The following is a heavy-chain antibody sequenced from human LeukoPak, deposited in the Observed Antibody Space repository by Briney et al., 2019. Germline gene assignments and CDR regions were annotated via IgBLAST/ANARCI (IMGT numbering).Heavy chain of an antibody. J-gene: IGHJ5*02. CDR2: INGRGDNT. CDR3: AKDRVSPGFNLFDP. D-gene: IGHD3-16*01. V-gene: IGHV3-23*01. Sequence: GGSLRLSCAASGFTFSTYAMSWVRQAPGKGLEWVSAINGRGDNTYYADFVKGRFTISRGNSKSTVFLQMNSLRTEDTAVYYCAKDRVSPGFNLFDPWGQGTLVTVSS. CDR1: GFTFSTYA.